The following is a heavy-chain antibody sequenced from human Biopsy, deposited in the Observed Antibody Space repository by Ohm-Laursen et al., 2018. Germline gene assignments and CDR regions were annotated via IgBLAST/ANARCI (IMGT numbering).Heavy chain of an antibody. Sequence: SVKVSCKASGGTFNNYGITWVRQAPGQGLEWVGRIISMVGTPKYAQKFQGRATITVDKSTSTAYLDLSSLKSEDTAVYYCARDKTVLNYYFALDVWDQGTTVTVSS. D-gene: IGHD4-17*01. J-gene: IGHJ6*02. CDR2: IISMVGTP. V-gene: IGHV1-69*04. CDR1: GGTFNNYG. CDR3: ARDKTVLNYYFALDV.